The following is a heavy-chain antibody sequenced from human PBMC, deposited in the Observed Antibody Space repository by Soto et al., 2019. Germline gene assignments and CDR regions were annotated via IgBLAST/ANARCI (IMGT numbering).Heavy chain of an antibody. CDR1: GFTFSSYG. Sequence: QVQLVESGGGVVQPGRSLRLSCAASGFTFSSYGMHWVRQAPGKGLEWVAVIWYDGSNKYYADSVKGRFTISRDNSKNTLYLQMNSLRAEDTAVYYCARESLGLLLRDAFDIWGQGTMVTVSS. V-gene: IGHV3-33*01. CDR3: ARESLGLLLRDAFDI. D-gene: IGHD3-22*01. J-gene: IGHJ3*02. CDR2: IWYDGSNK.